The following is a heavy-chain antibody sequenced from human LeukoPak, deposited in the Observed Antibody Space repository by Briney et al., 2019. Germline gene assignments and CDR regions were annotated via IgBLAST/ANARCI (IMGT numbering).Heavy chain of an antibody. V-gene: IGHV4-30-2*01. J-gene: IGHJ6*02. Sequence: SETLSLTCAVSGGSISSGGYSWSWIRQPPGKGLEWIGYIYHSGSTYYNPSLKSRVTISVDTSKNQFSLKLSSVTAADTAVYYCARYRVTMVRGPLRGSYGMDVWGQGTTVTVSS. CDR1: GGSISSGGYS. CDR3: ARYRVTMVRGPLRGSYGMDV. CDR2: IYHSGST. D-gene: IGHD3-10*01.